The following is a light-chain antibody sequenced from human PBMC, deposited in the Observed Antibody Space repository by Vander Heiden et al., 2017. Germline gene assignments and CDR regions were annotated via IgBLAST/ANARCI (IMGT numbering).Light chain of an antibody. CDR3: STLYDILNGWV. V-gene: IGLV1-44*01. CDR2: SNN. J-gene: IGLJ3*02. CDR1: SSNTGSNT. Sequence: VTISCSGSSSNTGSNTVNCYQPLPGTAPKLLIYSNNQRPPRAPDRFSGSKSRTSASLAISVLQSEDEADYYCSTLYDILNGWVFGVGTKLTVL.